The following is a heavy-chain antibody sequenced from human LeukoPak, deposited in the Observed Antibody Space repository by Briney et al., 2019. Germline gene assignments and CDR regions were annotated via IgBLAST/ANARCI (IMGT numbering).Heavy chain of an antibody. J-gene: IGHJ6*02. D-gene: IGHD3-22*01. CDR3: ARDRYYDSSGAYGMDV. CDR2: IYYSGST. CDR1: GGSISSGGYS. Sequence: SETLSLTCAVSGGSISSGGYSWSWIRQPPGKGLEWIGYIYYSGSTNYNPSLKSRVTISVDTSKNQFSLKLSSVTAADTAVYYCARDRYYDSSGAYGMDVWGQGTTVTVSS. V-gene: IGHV4-61*08.